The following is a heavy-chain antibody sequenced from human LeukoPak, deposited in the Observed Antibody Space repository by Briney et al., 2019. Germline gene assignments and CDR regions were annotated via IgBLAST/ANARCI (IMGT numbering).Heavy chain of an antibody. J-gene: IGHJ4*02. CDR1: GGSISSSSYY. CDR2: IYYSGST. Sequence: SETLSLTCTVSGGSISSSSYYWGWIRQPPGKGLEWIGSIYYSGSTNYNPSLKSRVTMSVDTSKNRFSLKLSSVTAADTAVYYCARETYYYDSSGFMRAHFDYWGQGTLVTVSS. CDR3: ARETYYYDSSGFMRAHFDY. D-gene: IGHD3-22*01. V-gene: IGHV4-39*07.